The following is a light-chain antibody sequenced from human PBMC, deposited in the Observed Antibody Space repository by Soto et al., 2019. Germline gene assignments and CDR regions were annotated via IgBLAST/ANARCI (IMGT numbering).Light chain of an antibody. CDR2: AAS. CDR3: QQSYSSPIT. CDR1: QSIRNY. Sequence: DIQMTQSPSSLSGSVGDRVTITCRASQSIRNYLNWYQQKPGSAPKLLIYAASSLQGGVPSRFSGSGSGTEFTLTITTLQPEDFATYYCQQSYSSPITFGQGTRLEIK. V-gene: IGKV1-39*01. J-gene: IGKJ5*01.